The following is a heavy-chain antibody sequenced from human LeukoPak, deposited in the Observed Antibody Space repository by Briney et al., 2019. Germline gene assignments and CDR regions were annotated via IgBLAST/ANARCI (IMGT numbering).Heavy chain of an antibody. CDR3: ARVYSSTSGKAMDV. CDR2: IISSGSGI. CDR1: GFTFSSYE. D-gene: IGHD6-6*01. V-gene: IGHV3-48*03. J-gene: IGHJ6*02. Sequence: GGSLRLSCAASGFTFSSYEMNWVRQAPGKGPEWVSYIISSGSGIFYAGSVSGRFTISRDKAKNSLYLQMNSLRAEDTAVYYCARVYSSTSGKAMDVWGQGTTVTVS.